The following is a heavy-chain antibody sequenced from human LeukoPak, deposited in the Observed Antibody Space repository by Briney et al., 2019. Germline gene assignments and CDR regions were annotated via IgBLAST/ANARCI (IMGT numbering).Heavy chain of an antibody. CDR2: IYNSGST. CDR1: GGSISSYY. CDR3: ARNRDYYYYYMDV. V-gene: IGHV4-59*01. J-gene: IGHJ6*03. D-gene: IGHD1-14*01. Sequence: SETLSLTCTVSGGSISSYYWSWIRQPPGKGLEWIGYIYNSGSTNYNPSLKSRVTISVDTSKNQFSLKLSSVTAADTAVYYCARNRDYYYYYMDVWGKGTTVTVSS.